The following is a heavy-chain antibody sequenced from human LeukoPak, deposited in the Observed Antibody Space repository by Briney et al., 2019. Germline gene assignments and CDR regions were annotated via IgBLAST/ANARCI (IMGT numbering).Heavy chain of an antibody. CDR2: IIPIFGTA. CDR1: GGTFSSYA. V-gene: IGHV1-69*05. J-gene: IGHJ4*02. CDR3: ARGPRYIVATTRWYYFDY. D-gene: IGHD5-12*01. Sequence: ASVKVSCKASGGTFSSYAISWVRQAPGRGLEWMGGIIPIFGTANYAQKFQGRVTITTDESTSTAYMELSSLRSEDTAVYYCARGPRYIVATTRWYYFDYWGQGTLVTVSS.